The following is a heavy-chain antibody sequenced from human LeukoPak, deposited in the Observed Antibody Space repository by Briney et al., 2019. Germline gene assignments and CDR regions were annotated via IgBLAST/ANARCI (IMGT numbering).Heavy chain of an antibody. CDR1: GFTFSSYA. V-gene: IGHV3-23*01. D-gene: IGHD1-1*01. Sequence: GSLRLSCAASGFTFSSYAMTWVRQAPGRGLEWVSAITGSGGSTYYADSVKGRFTISRDNSKNTLYLQMNSLRVEDTAVYYCAKGYGTTGTAFSNWFDPWGQGTLVTVSS. CDR2: ITGSGGST. CDR3: AKGYGTTGTAFSNWFDP. J-gene: IGHJ5*02.